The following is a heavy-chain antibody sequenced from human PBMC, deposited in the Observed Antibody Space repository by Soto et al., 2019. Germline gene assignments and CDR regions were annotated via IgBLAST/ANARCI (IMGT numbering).Heavy chain of an antibody. Sequence: ASVKVSCKASGYTFTSYDINWVRQATGQGLEWMGWMNPNSGNTGYAQKFQGRVTMTRNTSISTAYMELSSLRSEDTAVYYCARGVATIFGVVIEAAYYYGMDVWGQGTTVPVSS. D-gene: IGHD3-3*01. V-gene: IGHV1-8*01. CDR1: GYTFTSYD. CDR3: ARGVATIFGVVIEAAYYYGMDV. CDR2: MNPNSGNT. J-gene: IGHJ6*02.